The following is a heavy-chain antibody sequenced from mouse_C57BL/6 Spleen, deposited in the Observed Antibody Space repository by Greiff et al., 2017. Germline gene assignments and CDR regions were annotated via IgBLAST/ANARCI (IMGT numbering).Heavy chain of an antibody. Sequence: VMLVESGPELVKPGASVKLSCKASGYTFTSYDINWVKQRPGQGLEWIGWIYPRDGSTKYNEKFKGKATLTVDTSSSTAYMELHSLTSEDSAVYFCARIYYDYDDYWGQGTTLTVSS. CDR3: ARIYYDYDDY. V-gene: IGHV1-85*01. CDR1: GYTFTSYD. D-gene: IGHD2-4*01. J-gene: IGHJ2*01. CDR2: IYPRDGST.